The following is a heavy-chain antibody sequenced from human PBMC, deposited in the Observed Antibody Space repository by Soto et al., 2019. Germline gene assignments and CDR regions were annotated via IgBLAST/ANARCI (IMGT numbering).Heavy chain of an antibody. CDR2: ISYDGSNK. J-gene: IGHJ4*02. D-gene: IGHD2-15*01. CDR1: GFTFSSYG. V-gene: IGHV3-30*18. CDR3: AKDPDLSGGSFY. Sequence: QVQLVESGGGVVQPGRSLRLSCAASGFTFSSYGMHWVRQAPGKGLEWVAVISYDGSNKYYADSVKGRFTISRDNSKNTLYLQMNSLRAEDTAVYYCAKDPDLSGGSFYWGQGTLVTVSS.